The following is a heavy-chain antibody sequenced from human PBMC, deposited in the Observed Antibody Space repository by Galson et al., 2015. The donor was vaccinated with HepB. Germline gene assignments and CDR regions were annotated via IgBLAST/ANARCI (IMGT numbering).Heavy chain of an antibody. J-gene: IGHJ4*02. V-gene: IGHV3-23*01. CDR2: ISGSGGST. D-gene: IGHD2-15*01. Sequence: SLRLSCAASGFTFSSYAMSWVRQAPGKGLEWVSAISGSGGSTYYADSVKGRFTISRDNSKNTLYLQMNSLRAEDTAVYYCAKASDSQPSYFDYWGQGTLVTVSS. CDR1: GFTFSSYA. CDR3: AKASDSQPSYFDY.